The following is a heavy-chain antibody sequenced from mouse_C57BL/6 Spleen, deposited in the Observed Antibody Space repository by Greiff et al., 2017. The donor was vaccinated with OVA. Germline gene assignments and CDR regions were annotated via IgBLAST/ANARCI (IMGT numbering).Heavy chain of an antibody. V-gene: IGHV14-4*01. J-gene: IGHJ1*03. CDR2: IDPENGDT. D-gene: IGHD1-1*01. Sequence: EVMLVESGAELVRPGASVKLSCTASGFNIKDDYMHWVKQRPEQGLEWIGWIDPENGDTEYASKFQGKATITADTSSNTAYLQLSSLTSEDTAVYYCTSGGSRWYFDVWGTGTTVTVSS. CDR3: TSGGSRWYFDV. CDR1: GFNIKDDY.